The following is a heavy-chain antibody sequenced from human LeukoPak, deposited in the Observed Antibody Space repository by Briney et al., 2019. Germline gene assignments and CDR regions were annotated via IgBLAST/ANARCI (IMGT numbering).Heavy chain of an antibody. CDR1: GFTFSSYS. CDR2: ISSSSSYI. J-gene: IGHJ3*02. D-gene: IGHD2/OR15-2a*01. V-gene: IGHV3-21*01. CDR3: ARPTRAEYFAGFDI. Sequence: GGSLRLSCAASGFTFSSYSMSWVRQAPGKGLEWVSSISSSSSYIYYADSVKGRFTISRDNAKNSLYLQMNSLRAEDTAVYYCARPTRAEYFAGFDIWGQGTMVTVSS.